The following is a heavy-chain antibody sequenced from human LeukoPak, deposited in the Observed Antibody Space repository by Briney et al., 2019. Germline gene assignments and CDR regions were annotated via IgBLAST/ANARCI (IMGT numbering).Heavy chain of an antibody. CDR3: ARSSWGGMVRGALNWFDP. CDR2: IYYSGST. D-gene: IGHD3-10*01. V-gene: IGHV4-61*08. Sequence: PSETLSLTCSVSGGSIRSGGHYWSWIRQHPGKGLEWIGHIYYSGSTNYNPSLKSRVTISVDTSKNQFSLKLSSVTAADTAVYYCARSSWGGMVRGALNWFDPWGQGTLVTVSS. CDR1: GGSIRSGGHY. J-gene: IGHJ5*02.